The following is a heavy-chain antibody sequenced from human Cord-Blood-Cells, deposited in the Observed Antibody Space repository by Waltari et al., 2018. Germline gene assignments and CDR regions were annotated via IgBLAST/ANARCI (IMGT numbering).Heavy chain of an antibody. CDR2: IYYSGST. J-gene: IGHJ5*02. Sequence: QVQLQESGPGLVKPSQTLSLTCPVSGGPISSGGYYWSWIRQPPGKGLEWIGYIYYSGSTYYNPSLKSRVTISVDTSKNQFSLKLSSVTAADTAVYYCARSPIVATIIGWFDPWGQGTLVTVSS. D-gene: IGHD5-12*01. CDR1: GGPISSGGYY. V-gene: IGHV4-31*03. CDR3: ARSPIVATIIGWFDP.